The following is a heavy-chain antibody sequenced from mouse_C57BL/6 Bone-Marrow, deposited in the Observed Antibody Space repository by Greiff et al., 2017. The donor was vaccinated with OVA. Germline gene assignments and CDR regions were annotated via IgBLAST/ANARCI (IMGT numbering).Heavy chain of an antibody. V-gene: IGHV5-16*01. J-gene: IGHJ1*03. CDR1: GFTFSDYY. D-gene: IGHD1-1*01. Sequence: EVHLVESEGGLVQPGSSMKLSCTASGFTFSDYYMAWVRQVPEKGLEWVANINYDGSSTYYLDSLKSRFIISRDNAKNILYLQMSSLKSEDTATYYCARGGSSYLYWYFDVWGTGTTVTVSS. CDR3: ARGGSSYLYWYFDV. CDR2: INYDGSST.